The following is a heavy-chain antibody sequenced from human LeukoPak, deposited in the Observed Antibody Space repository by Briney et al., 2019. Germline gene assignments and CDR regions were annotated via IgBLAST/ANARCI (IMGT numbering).Heavy chain of an antibody. D-gene: IGHD4-17*01. J-gene: IGHJ4*02. CDR1: GNTFTRYN. V-gene: IGHV1-46*03. Sequence: ASVKDSCKASGNTFTRYNMHWLRQAPRQGLKWMGIINPSGGSTSYAQKFQGRVTMTRDTSTSTVYMELSSLRSEDTAVYYCARAVAVTRFFFDYWGQGTLVTVSS. CDR3: ARAVAVTRFFFDY. CDR2: INPSGGST.